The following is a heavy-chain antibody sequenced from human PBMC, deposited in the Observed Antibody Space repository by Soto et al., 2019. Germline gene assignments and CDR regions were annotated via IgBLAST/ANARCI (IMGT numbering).Heavy chain of an antibody. V-gene: IGHV3-30-3*01. CDR3: ARPDYGGNHAFDI. J-gene: IGHJ3*02. CDR1: GFTFSSYA. Sequence: QVQLVESGGGVVQPGRSLRLSCAASGFTFSSYAMHWVRQAPGKGLEWVAVISYDGSNKYYADSVKGRFTISRDNSKNTLYLQMNSLRAEDTAGYYCARPDYGGNHAFDIWGQGTMVTVSS. CDR2: ISYDGSNK. D-gene: IGHD4-17*01.